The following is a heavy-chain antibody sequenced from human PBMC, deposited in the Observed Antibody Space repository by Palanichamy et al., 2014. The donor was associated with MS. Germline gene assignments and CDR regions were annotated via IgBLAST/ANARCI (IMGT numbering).Heavy chain of an antibody. D-gene: IGHD3-16*01. CDR1: GFAFSTYA. CDR2: ISQGGDVI. Sequence: EVQLFEVWGRAWYSLGGPVRLSCAASGFAFSTYAMMWVRQAPGKGLEWVSVISQGGDVIYYAESVKGRCTIFRDNSRNTLYLEIHRLRVEDTAVYYCAKDGEVEAVRGILGSWGQGTLIAVSS. J-gene: IGHJ4*02. V-gene: IGHV3-23*01. CDR3: AKDGEVEAVRGILGS.